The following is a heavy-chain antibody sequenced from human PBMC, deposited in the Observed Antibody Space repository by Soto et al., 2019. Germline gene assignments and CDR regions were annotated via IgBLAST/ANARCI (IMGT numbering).Heavy chain of an antibody. CDR2: ISFTGGTT. CDR1: GFDFSTSA. Sequence: GGSLRLSWAASGFDFSTSAMTWVRQAPGQGLEWVSSISFTGGTTYYADSVKGRFTISRDNSKNTLYLQMTSLRAEDTAIYFCAKEWAGDAFDIWGKGTMVTVS. V-gene: IGHV3-23*01. D-gene: IGHD6-19*01. J-gene: IGHJ3*02. CDR3: AKEWAGDAFDI.